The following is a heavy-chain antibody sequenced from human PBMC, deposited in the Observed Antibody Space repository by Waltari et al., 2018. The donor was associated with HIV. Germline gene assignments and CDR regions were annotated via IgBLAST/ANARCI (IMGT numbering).Heavy chain of an antibody. CDR3: ARDGGT. CDR1: GFTFSSYS. Sequence: EEQLVESGGGLVQPGGSLSLSCAACGFTFSSYSMNWVRQAPGKGLEWVSYIRYSGSTIYYADSVKGRFTISRDNAKNSLYLQMNSLRAEDTAVYYCARDGGTWGQGTLITVSS. V-gene: IGHV3-48*01. CDR2: IRYSGSTI. J-gene: IGHJ5*02. D-gene: IGHD3-16*01.